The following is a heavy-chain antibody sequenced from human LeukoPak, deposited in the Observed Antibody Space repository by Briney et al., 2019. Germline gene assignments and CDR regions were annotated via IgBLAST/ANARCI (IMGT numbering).Heavy chain of an antibody. V-gene: IGHV1-3*01. CDR3: ARTAGSYYHYFDY. D-gene: IGHD1-26*01. CDR1: GYTFTSYA. Sequence: ASVKVSCKASGYTFTSYAMHWVHQAPGQRLEWMGWINAGNGNTKYSQKFQGRVTITRDTSASTAYMELSSLRSEDTAVYYCARTAGSYYHYFDYWGQGTLVTVSS. J-gene: IGHJ4*02. CDR2: INAGNGNT.